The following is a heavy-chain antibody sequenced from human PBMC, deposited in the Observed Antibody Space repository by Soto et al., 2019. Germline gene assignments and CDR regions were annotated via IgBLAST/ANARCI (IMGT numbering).Heavy chain of an antibody. J-gene: IGHJ5*02. D-gene: IGHD1-26*01. Sequence: SETLSLTCTVSGGSISSYYWSWIRQPPGKGLEWIGYIYYSVSTNYNPSLKSRVTISVDTSKSQFSLKLSSVTAADTAVYYCARDGQGGSHSYNWFEPWGQGTRVTVSS. CDR2: IYYSVST. CDR3: ARDGQGGSHSYNWFEP. CDR1: GGSISSYY. V-gene: IGHV4-59*01.